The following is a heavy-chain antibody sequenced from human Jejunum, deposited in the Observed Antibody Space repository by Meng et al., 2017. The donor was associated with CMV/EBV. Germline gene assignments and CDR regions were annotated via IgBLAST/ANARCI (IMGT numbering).Heavy chain of an antibody. V-gene: IGHV1-8*03. J-gene: IGHJ4*02. Sequence: PLTSYVINGGRQATGQGLEWMGWRNPSSGNTGYAQKCQGRVTITRKTSISTAYMELSSLRSEDTAVYYCARGRGGYCSSTSCLFDCWGQGTLVTVSS. D-gene: IGHD2-2*01. CDR3: ARGRGGYCSSTSCLFDC. CDR2: RNPSSGNT. CDR1: PLTSYV.